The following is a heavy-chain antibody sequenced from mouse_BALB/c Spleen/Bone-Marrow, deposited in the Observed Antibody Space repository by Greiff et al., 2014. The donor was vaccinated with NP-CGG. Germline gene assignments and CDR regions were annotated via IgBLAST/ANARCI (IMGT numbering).Heavy chain of an antibody. CDR3: ARSRGTTATTYYFDY. D-gene: IGHD1-2*01. V-gene: IGHV1S29*02. CDR1: GYTFTDYN. J-gene: IGHJ2*01. Sequence: VQLQQSGPELVKPGASVKISCKASGYTFTDYNMHWVKQSHGNSLEWIVYIYPHNGGNGYNQKFKNKATLTVDSSSSTAYMELRSLTSEDSAVYYCARSRGTTATTYYFDYWGQGTTLTVSS. CDR2: IYPHNGGN.